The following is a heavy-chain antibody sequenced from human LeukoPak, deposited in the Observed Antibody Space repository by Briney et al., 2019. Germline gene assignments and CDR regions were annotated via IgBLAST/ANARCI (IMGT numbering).Heavy chain of an antibody. D-gene: IGHD2-15*01. J-gene: IGHJ5*02. V-gene: IGHV3-23*01. CDR3: AKEGVVVAATSWFDP. CDR1: GFMFSSYA. CDR2: ISGSGGST. Sequence: GGSLRLSCAASGFMFSSYAMSWVRQAPGKGLEWVSVISGSGGSTYYADSVKGRFTISRDNSKNTLYLQMNSLRAEDTAVYYCAKEGVVVAATSWFDPWGQGTLVTVSS.